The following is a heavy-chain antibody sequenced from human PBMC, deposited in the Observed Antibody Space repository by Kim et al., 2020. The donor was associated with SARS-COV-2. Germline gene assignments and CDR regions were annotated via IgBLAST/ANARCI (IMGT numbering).Heavy chain of an antibody. V-gene: IGHV3-21*01. CDR2: ISSSSSYI. J-gene: IGHJ3*02. CDR3: ARMYSSSWAFDI. CDR1: GFTFSSYS. D-gene: IGHD6-13*01. Sequence: GGSLRLSCAASGFTFSSYSMNWVRQAPGKGLEWVSSISSSSSYIYYADSVKGRFTISRDNAKNSLYLQMNSLRAEDTAVYYCARMYSSSWAFDIWGQGTMVTVSS.